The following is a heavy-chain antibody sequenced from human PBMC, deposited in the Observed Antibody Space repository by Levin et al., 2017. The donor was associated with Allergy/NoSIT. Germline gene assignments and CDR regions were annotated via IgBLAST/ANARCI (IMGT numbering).Heavy chain of an antibody. CDR1: GGSISSYY. D-gene: IGHD2-15*01. V-gene: IGHV4-59*01. CDR3: ARSKVVAARYYFDY. J-gene: IGHJ4*02. Sequence: PGGSLRLSCTVSGGSISSYYWSWIRQPPGKGLEWIGYIYYSGSTNYNPSLKSRVTISVDTSKNQFSLKLSSVTAADTAVYYCARSKVVAARYYFDYWGQGTLVTVSS. CDR2: IYYSGST.